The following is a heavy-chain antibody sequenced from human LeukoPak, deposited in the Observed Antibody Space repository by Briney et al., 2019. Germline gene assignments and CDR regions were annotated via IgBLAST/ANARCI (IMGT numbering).Heavy chain of an antibody. D-gene: IGHD3-3*01. CDR2: ISSSSSYI. V-gene: IGHV3-21*01. CDR1: GXXXXXYX. J-gene: IGHJ4*02. Sequence: SGXXXXXYXMNWVRQAPGXGLXWXSSISSSSSYIXYADSVKGRFTISRXXXKNSLYLQMNSLRAEDTAVYYXXXXXXXXXXXTILYYWGQGTLVTVSS. CDR3: XXXXXXXXXXTILYY.